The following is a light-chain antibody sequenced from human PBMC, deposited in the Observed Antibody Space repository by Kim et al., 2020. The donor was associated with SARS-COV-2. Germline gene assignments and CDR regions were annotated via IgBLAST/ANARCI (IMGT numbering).Light chain of an antibody. CDR2: DVS. V-gene: IGKV3-11*01. Sequence: LSPGERATLSCRASQSVSSFVNWYQQKPGQAPRLLMYDVSNRATGIPARFSDSGSGTDFTLTISSLEPEDFAVYYCQQRRDWPPTFGQGTRLEIK. CDR3: QQRRDWPPT. CDR1: QSVSSF. J-gene: IGKJ5*01.